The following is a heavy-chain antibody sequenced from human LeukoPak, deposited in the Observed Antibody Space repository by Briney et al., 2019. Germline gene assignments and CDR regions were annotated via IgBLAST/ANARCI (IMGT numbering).Heavy chain of an antibody. J-gene: IGHJ4*02. Sequence: ASVKVSCKASGYTFTSYGISWVRQAPGQGLEWMGWISAYNGNTNYAQKLQGRVTMTTDTSTSTAYMELRSLRSDDTAVYYCAREKRGYCSGGSCYADYWGQGTLATVSS. V-gene: IGHV1-18*01. CDR2: ISAYNGNT. CDR3: AREKRGYCSGGSCYADY. D-gene: IGHD2-15*01. CDR1: GYTFTSYG.